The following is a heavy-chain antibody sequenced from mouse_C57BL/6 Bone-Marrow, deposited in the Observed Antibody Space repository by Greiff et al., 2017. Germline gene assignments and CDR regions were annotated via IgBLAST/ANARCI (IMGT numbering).Heavy chain of an antibody. CDR3: TTFDWYFDV. CDR1: GFNIKDDY. J-gene: IGHJ1*03. Sequence: EVQLQQSGAELVRPGASVKLSCTASGFNIKDDYMHWVKQGPEQGLEWIGCIDPENGDTEYASKFQGKATITADTSSNPAYLQLSSRTAEDTAVYYCTTFDWYFDVWGKGTTVTVSS. CDR2: IDPENGDT. V-gene: IGHV14-4*01.